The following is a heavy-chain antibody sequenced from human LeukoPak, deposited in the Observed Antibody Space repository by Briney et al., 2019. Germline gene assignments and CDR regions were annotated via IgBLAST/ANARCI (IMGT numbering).Heavy chain of an antibody. Sequence: PSETLSLTCTVSGGSISSYYWSWIRQPPGKGLEWIGYIYYSGSTNYNPSLKSRVTISVDTSKNQFSLKLNSVTAADTAVYYCARSYGSGSYFDSWGQGTLVTVSS. J-gene: IGHJ4*02. V-gene: IGHV4-59*01. CDR1: GGSISSYY. CDR3: ARSYGSGSYFDS. CDR2: IYYSGST. D-gene: IGHD3-10*01.